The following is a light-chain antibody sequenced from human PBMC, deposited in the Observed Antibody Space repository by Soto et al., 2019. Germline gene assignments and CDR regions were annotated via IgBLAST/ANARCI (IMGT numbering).Light chain of an antibody. V-gene: IGLV1-40*01. CDR2: GNS. Sequence: QSVLTQPPSGSGAPGQRGTIYCTGSSSNIGAGYDVHWYQQLPGTVPKLLIYGNSNRPSGVPDRFSGSKSGTSASLAITGLQAEDEADFYCQSYDSSLSAYVFGTGTKVTVL. CDR1: SSNIGAGYD. J-gene: IGLJ1*01. CDR3: QSYDSSLSAYV.